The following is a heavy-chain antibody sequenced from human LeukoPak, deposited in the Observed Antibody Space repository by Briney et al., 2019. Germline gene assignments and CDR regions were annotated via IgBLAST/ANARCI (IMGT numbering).Heavy chain of an antibody. CDR1: GYTCTSYD. J-gene: IGHJ4*02. V-gene: IGHV1-8*01. D-gene: IGHD5-18*01. CDR2: KHPNSSNT. Sequence: GASVKVSCKASGYTCTSYDVNWERHWTGQAPERMVMKHPNSSNTGYAQKCQVRVTVTRNTTKSTAYMELSSVRSEDTAVYYCARVVDTANYYFDYWGQGTLVTVSS. CDR3: ARVVDTANYYFDY.